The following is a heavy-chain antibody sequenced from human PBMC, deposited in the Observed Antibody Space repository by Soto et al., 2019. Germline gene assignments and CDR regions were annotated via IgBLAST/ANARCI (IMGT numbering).Heavy chain of an antibody. CDR2: IDGAGTTT. D-gene: IGHD3-16*01. CDR3: ARGPFYVDV. J-gene: IGHJ6*02. CDR1: GFTFSSHW. Sequence: GGSLRLSCAASGFTFSSHWMHWVRQAPGKGLVWVSRIDGAGTTTYYADSVQGRFTVSRDNAKNTLFLQMNSLRAEDTALYYCARGPFYVDVWGQGTTVTVS. V-gene: IGHV3-74*01.